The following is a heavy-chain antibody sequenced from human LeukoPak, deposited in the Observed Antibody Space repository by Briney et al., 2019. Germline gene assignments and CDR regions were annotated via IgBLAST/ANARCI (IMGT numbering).Heavy chain of an antibody. Sequence: PSETLSLTCTVSGGSISSSSYYWGWIRQPPGKGLEWIGSIYYSGSTYYNPSLKSRVTISVDTSKNQFSLKLSSVTAADTAVYYCARDVAMGAGYWGQGTLVTVSS. D-gene: IGHD1-26*01. CDR3: ARDVAMGAGY. CDR1: GGSISSSSYY. V-gene: IGHV4-39*07. J-gene: IGHJ4*02. CDR2: IYYSGST.